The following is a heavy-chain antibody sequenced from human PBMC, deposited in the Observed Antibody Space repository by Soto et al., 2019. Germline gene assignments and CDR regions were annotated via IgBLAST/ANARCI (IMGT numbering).Heavy chain of an antibody. V-gene: IGHV3-23*01. CDR1: GFTFSSYA. Sequence: PGGSLRLSCAASGFTFSSYAMSWVRQAPGKGLEWVSAISGSGGSTYYADSVKGRFTISRDNSKNTLYLQMNSLRAEDTAVYYCAKDRVLSSIAARGPRYYFDYWGQGTLVTVSS. CDR3: AKDRVLSSIAARGPRYYFDY. D-gene: IGHD6-6*01. J-gene: IGHJ4*02. CDR2: ISGSGGST.